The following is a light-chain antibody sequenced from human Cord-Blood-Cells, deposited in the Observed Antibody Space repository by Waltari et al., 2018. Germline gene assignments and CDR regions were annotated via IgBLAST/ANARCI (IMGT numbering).Light chain of an antibody. V-gene: IGLV2-14*03. CDR1: SSDVGGYNY. Sequence: QSALTQPASVSGSPGQAIPISCTGPSSDVGGYNYVSWYQQHPGKAPKLMIYDVSNRPSGVSNLFSGSKSGNTASLTISGLQAEDEADYYCSSYTSSSTLYVFGTGTKVTVL. CDR3: SSYTSSSTLYV. J-gene: IGLJ1*01. CDR2: DVS.